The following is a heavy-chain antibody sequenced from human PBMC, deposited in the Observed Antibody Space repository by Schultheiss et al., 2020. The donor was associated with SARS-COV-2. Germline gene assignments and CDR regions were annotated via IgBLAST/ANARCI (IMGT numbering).Heavy chain of an antibody. CDR2: ISSSSSYI. J-gene: IGHJ6*02. V-gene: IGHV3-21*01. CDR3: ARLVDIPVFYRYYYYGMDV. CDR1: GFTFSSYS. Sequence: GGSLRLSCAASGFTFSSYSMNWVRQAPGKGLEWVSSISSSSSYIYYADSVKGRFTISRDNAKNSLYLQMNSLRAEDTAVYYCARLVDIPVFYRYYYYGMDVWGQGTTVTVSS. D-gene: IGHD5-12*01.